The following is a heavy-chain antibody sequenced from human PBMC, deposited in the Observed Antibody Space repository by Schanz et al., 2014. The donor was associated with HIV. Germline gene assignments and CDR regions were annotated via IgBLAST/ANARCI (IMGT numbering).Heavy chain of an antibody. Sequence: QVQLVESGGGLVKPGGSLRLSCAASGFTFSDYFMTWIRQAPGRGLEWVAVIWYDGSNKYYADSVKGRFTISRDNSKNTLYLQMNSLRAEDTAVYYCARGPGPYYYYYGMDVWGQGTTVTVSS. V-gene: IGHV3-33*08. J-gene: IGHJ6*02. CDR2: IWYDGSNK. CDR3: ARGPGPYYYYYGMDV. CDR1: GFTFSDYF.